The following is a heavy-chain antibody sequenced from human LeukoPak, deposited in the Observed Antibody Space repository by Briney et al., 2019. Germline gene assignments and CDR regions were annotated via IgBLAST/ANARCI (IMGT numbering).Heavy chain of an antibody. Sequence: SETLSLTCAVYGGSFSGYYWSWIRQSPGEGLEWIGEINQSGSTNHNPSLKSRVTISVDTSKNQFSLKVSSVTAADTAVYYCARGYGSGFAYWGQGTLVTVSS. J-gene: IGHJ4*02. CDR1: GGSFSGYY. CDR2: INQSGST. D-gene: IGHD3-10*01. CDR3: ARGYGSGFAY. V-gene: IGHV4-34*01.